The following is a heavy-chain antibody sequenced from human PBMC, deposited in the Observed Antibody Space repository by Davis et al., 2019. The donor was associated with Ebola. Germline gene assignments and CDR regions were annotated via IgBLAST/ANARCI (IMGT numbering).Heavy chain of an antibody. Sequence: ASVKVSCKASGYTFTSYDISWVRQAPGQGLEWMGWVSTYNSNTNYAQRLQGRVTMTTDTSTSTAYMELRSLRSDDTAFYYCARVMDCSRTGCYAAYDSWGQGTLVTVSS. CDR1: GYTFTSYD. CDR2: VSTYNSNT. CDR3: ARVMDCSRTGCYAAYDS. J-gene: IGHJ4*02. V-gene: IGHV1-18*04. D-gene: IGHD2-2*01.